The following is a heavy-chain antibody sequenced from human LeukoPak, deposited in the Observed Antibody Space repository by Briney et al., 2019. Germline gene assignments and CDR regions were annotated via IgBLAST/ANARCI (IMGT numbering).Heavy chain of an antibody. CDR1: GYTFTGYY. Sequence: VASVKVSCKASGYTFTGYYMHWVRQAPGQGLEWMGWINPNSGGTNYAQKFQGRVTMTRDTSISTAYMELSRLRSDDTAVYYCAREHTSRWLQLRINYFDYWGQGTLVTVSS. D-gene: IGHD5-24*01. J-gene: IGHJ4*02. CDR2: INPNSGGT. CDR3: AREHTSRWLQLRINYFDY. V-gene: IGHV1-2*02.